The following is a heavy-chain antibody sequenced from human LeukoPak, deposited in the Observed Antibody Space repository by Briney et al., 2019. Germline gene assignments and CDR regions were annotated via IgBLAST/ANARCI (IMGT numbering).Heavy chain of an antibody. D-gene: IGHD3-10*01. Sequence: PSETLSLTCTVSGGSISSSSYYWGWIRQPPGKGLEWIGSIYYSGSTYYNPSLKSRVTISVDTSKNQFSLKLSSVTAADTAVYYCARYGSLPFDIWGQGTMVTVSS. V-gene: IGHV4-39*07. J-gene: IGHJ3*02. CDR1: GGSISSSSYY. CDR2: IYYSGST. CDR3: ARYGSLPFDI.